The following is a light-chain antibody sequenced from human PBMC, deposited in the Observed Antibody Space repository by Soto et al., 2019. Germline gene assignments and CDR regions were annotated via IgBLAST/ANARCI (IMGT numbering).Light chain of an antibody. V-gene: IGKV3-20*01. CDR1: QSVGSF. J-gene: IGKJ1*01. CDR3: QQYGSSGT. Sequence: CRASQSVGSFLAWYQQKPGQAPRLLVYGASNRATGIPDRFSGSGSGTDFTLTISRLEPEDFAVYYCQQYGSSGTFGQGTKV. CDR2: GAS.